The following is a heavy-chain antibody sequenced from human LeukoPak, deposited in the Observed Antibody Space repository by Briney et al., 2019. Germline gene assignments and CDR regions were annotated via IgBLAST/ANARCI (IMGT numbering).Heavy chain of an antibody. CDR3: VRDANKNEYFQH. Sequence: ASVKVSCKASGYTFTSYYMHWVRQAPGQGLEWMGIINPSGGSTSYAQKFQGRVTMTRDTSTSTVYMELSSLRSEDTAVYYCVRDANKNEYFQHWGQGTLVTVSS. V-gene: IGHV1-46*01. CDR2: INPSGGST. D-gene: IGHD1/OR15-1a*01. J-gene: IGHJ1*01. CDR1: GYTFTSYY.